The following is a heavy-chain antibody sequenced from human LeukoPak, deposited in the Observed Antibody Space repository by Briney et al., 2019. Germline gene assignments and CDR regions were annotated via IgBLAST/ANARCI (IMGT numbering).Heavy chain of an antibody. CDR2: VSPTSGKT. V-gene: IGHV1-8*01. J-gene: IGHJ2*01. CDR3: ATGRVVWFRAGWYSYL. D-gene: IGHD2-21*01. Sequence: ASVKVSCKAAVYTFTHYDFNWGRPATGQGLEWMGWVSPTSGKTEYAQKFQGRVTMTRNASISTVYMELNTLRSEETAVYYCATGRVVWFRAGWYSYLWGRSTLVTVSS. CDR1: VYTFTHYD.